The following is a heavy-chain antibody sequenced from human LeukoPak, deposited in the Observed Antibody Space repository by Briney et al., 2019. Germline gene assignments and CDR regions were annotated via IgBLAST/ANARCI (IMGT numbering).Heavy chain of an antibody. CDR2: VWISSGNT. V-gene: IGHV3-48*04. D-gene: IGHD2-15*01. CDR3: ARDHCYAFDN. J-gene: IGHJ4*02. Sequence: GGSLRLSCAASVFTLSDYSMNWVRPAPGRGLEWISYVWISSGNTKYADSVKGRSTISGDSAKNSVCLQMNSRRVEDTAVYYCARDHCYAFDNWGQGTLVTVSS. CDR1: VFTLSDYS.